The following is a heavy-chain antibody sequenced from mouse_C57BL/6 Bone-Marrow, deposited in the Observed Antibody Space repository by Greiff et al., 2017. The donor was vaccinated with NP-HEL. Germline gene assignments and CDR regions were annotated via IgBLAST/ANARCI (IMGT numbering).Heavy chain of an antibody. D-gene: IGHD1-1*01. V-gene: IGHV1-52*01. CDR1: GYTFTSYW. J-gene: IGHJ4*01. CDR3: ARVYYYGSNYYWARDY. CDR2: IDPSDSET. Sequence: QVQLQQPGAELVRPGSSVKLSCKASGYTFTSYWMHWVKQRPIQGLEWIGNIDPSDSETHYNQKFKDKATLTVDKSSSTAYMQLSSLTSEDSAVYYCARVYYYGSNYYWARDYWCRGNAVTVSA.